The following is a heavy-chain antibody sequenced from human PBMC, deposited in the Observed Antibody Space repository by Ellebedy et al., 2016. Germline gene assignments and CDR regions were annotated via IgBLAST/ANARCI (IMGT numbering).Heavy chain of an antibody. V-gene: IGHV1-18*01. CDR2: ISPYNGDT. J-gene: IGHJ4*02. CDR1: GYTFTDYG. Sequence: ASVKVSCKASGYTFTDYGLSWVRQTPGQGLEWMGWISPYNGDTKYALKFQDRVTMTTDTFTRTAYMELRSLRYDDTAVYYCAREAGSGSYYPENYWGQGTLVTVSS. D-gene: IGHD3-10*01. CDR3: AREAGSGSYYPENY.